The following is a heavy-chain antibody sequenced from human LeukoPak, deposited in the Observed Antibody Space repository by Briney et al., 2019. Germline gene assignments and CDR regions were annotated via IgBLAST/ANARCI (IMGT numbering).Heavy chain of an antibody. J-gene: IGHJ4*02. V-gene: IGHV3-23*01. CDR2: ISGSGGTT. CDR1: GFTFSTYA. D-gene: IGHD2/OR15-2a*01. CDR3: AKDGLWVSASTYYFDY. Sequence: GGSLRLSCAAPGFTFSTYAMSWVRQAPGKGLEWVSVISGSGGTTYYADSVKGRFTISRDNSKNTLYLKMNSLRAEDTAVYYCAKDGLWVSASTYYFDYWGQGTLVTVSS.